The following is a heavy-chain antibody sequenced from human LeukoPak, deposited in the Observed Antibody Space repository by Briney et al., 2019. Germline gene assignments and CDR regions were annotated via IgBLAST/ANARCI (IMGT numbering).Heavy chain of an antibody. CDR3: AREITWHMDV. D-gene: IGHD1-14*01. V-gene: IGHV4-39*07. J-gene: IGHJ6*03. CDR2: IYYSGSS. Sequence: PSETLSLTCDVSGGSISSSSYYWGWIRQPPGEGLEWIGGIYYSGSSYYNPSLKSRVTISADTSKNQFSLKLSSVTAADTAVYYCAREITWHMDVWGKGTTVTVSS. CDR1: GGSISSSSYY.